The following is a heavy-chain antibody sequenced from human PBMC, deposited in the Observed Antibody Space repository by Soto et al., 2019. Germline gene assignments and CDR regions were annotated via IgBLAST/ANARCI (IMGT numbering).Heavy chain of an antibody. D-gene: IGHD3-22*01. J-gene: IGHJ4*02. Sequence: ASVQVSCKASGYTFTSYYMHWVRQAPGQGLEWMEIINPSGGSTSYAQKFQGRVTMTRDTSTSTVYMELSSLRSEDTAVYYCARAYESSGYYYGGIFDYWGQGTLVTVYS. CDR3: ARAYESSGYYYGGIFDY. CDR1: GYTFTSYY. V-gene: IGHV1-46*01. CDR2: INPSGGST.